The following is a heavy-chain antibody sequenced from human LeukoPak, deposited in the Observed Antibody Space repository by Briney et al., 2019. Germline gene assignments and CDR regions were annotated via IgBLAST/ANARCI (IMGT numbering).Heavy chain of an antibody. Sequence: GGSLRLSCAASGFTFSDYAMSWVRQAPGKGLEWVSAVSAGGGSTYYADSVRGRFTISRDNSKNTLYLQMNSLRAEDTAVYYCARDWELLSGYYYAVDVWGQGTTVTVSS. D-gene: IGHD1-26*01. CDR2: VSAGGGST. CDR1: GFTFSDYA. CDR3: ARDWELLSGYYYAVDV. J-gene: IGHJ6*02. V-gene: IGHV3-23*01.